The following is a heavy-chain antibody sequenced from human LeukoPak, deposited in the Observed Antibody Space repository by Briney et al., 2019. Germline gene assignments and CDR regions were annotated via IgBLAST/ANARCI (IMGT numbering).Heavy chain of an antibody. D-gene: IGHD5-24*01. J-gene: IGHJ4*02. CDR1: GGTFSSYA. CDR2: INPSGGST. CDR3: ARVGGAGYNLLVFDY. V-gene: IGHV1-46*01. Sequence: EASVTVSCKASGGTFSSYAISWVRQAPGQGLEWMGIINPSGGSTSYAQKFQGRVTMTRDTSTSTVYMELSSLRSEDTAVYYCARVGGAGYNLLVFDYWGQGTLVTVSS.